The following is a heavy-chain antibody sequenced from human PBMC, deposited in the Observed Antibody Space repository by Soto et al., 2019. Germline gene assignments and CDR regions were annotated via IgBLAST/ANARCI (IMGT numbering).Heavy chain of an antibody. V-gene: IGHV3-23*01. J-gene: IGHJ4*02. D-gene: IGHD6-19*01. CDR3: ALPWAGTPFDY. CDR1: GFTFGSYA. Sequence: EVQLLESGGAFVQPGGSLRLSCAASGFTFGSYAMSWVRQAPGKGLEWVSSISGTGGSTYYADSVKGRFTISRDNSKKTMFLQINNLSADDTAIYYCALPWAGTPFDYWGQGTLVTVSS. CDR2: ISGTGGST.